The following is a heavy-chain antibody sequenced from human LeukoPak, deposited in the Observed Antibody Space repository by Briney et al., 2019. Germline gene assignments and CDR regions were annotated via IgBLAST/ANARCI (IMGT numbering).Heavy chain of an antibody. V-gene: IGHV1-18*01. CDR1: GYTFTSYG. J-gene: IGHJ4*02. Sequence: ASVKVSCKASGYTFTSYGINWVRQAPGQGLEWMGWISAYNGNTNYAQKLQGRVTMTTDTSTSTAYMELRSLRSDDTAVYYCARVGYCSDVSCYTPFDYWGQGTLVTASS. CDR3: ARVGYCSDVSCYTPFDY. CDR2: ISAYNGNT. D-gene: IGHD2-15*01.